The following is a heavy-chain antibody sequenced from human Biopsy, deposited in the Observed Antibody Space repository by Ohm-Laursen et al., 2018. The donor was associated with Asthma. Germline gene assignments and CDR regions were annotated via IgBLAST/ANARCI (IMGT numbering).Heavy chain of an antibody. J-gene: IGHJ4*02. CDR3: AHAQTSWNYYGSGNYLYHFDS. D-gene: IGHD3-10*01. Sequence: TTQTLTLTGTVSGFSLSTLGVGVGWFRQPPGKALEWLAHIFWEEDKRYSSTLESRLTIAKDTSRNQVVLTMTNMDPVDTGTYFCAHAQTSWNYYGSGNYLYHFDSWGQGTLVTVSS. CDR1: GFSLSTLGVG. V-gene: IGHV2-5*02. CDR2: IFWEEDK.